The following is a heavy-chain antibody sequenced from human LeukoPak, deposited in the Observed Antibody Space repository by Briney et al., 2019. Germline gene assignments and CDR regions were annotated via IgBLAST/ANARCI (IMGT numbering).Heavy chain of an antibody. CDR1: GGSISSSSYY. Sequence: PSETLSLTCTVSGGSISSSSYYRGWIRQPPGKGLEWIGSIYYSGSTYYNPSLKSRVTISVDTSKNQFSLKLSSVTAADTAVYYCARDRIPGPSGSYYFSFDYWGQGTLVTVSS. D-gene: IGHD1-26*01. V-gene: IGHV4-39*07. CDR2: IYYSGST. CDR3: ARDRIPGPSGSYYFSFDY. J-gene: IGHJ4*02.